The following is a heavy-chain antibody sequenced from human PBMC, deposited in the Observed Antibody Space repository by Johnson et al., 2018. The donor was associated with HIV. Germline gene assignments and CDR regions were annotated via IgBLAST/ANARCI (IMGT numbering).Heavy chain of an antibody. V-gene: IGHV3-9*01. Sequence: VESGGTLVQPGRSLRLSCSTSGFIFDDYAMHWVRQAPGKGLEWVAGINWNSGTIGYADSVKGRFTISRDNAKNSLYLQMNSLRLEDTAMYYCAKVVGIATSGWDAFDIWGQGTMVTVSP. CDR1: GFIFDDYA. CDR3: AKVVGIATSGWDAFDI. CDR2: INWNSGTI. D-gene: IGHD6-13*01. J-gene: IGHJ3*02.